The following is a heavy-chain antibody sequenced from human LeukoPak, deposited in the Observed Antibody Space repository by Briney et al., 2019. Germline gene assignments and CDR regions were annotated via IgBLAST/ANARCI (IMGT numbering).Heavy chain of an antibody. D-gene: IGHD5-18*01. J-gene: IGHJ3*02. CDR2: INPNSGGT. V-gene: IGHV1-2*02. Sequence: ASVKVSCKASGYTFTGYYMHWVRQAPGQGLEWMGWINPNSGGTKYAQKFQGRVTMTRDTSISTAYMELSRLRFDDTAVYYCARVRLDGYSYDAFDIWGQGTMVTVSS. CDR1: GYTFTGYY. CDR3: ARVRLDGYSYDAFDI.